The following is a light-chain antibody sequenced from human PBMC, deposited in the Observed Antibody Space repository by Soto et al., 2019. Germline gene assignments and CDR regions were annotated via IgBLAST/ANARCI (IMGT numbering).Light chain of an antibody. V-gene: IGKV1-12*01. CDR1: QDISSW. J-gene: IGKJ4*01. CDR2: AAS. CDR3: KQVNSFPLT. Sequence: DIQMTQSPSSVSASVGDRVTITCRASQDISSWLAWFQQKPGKAPKLLIYAASSLQIGVPSRFSGSGSGTDSTPPIRSLKPKNYAPYYCKQVNSFPLTFGGGPRWRSN.